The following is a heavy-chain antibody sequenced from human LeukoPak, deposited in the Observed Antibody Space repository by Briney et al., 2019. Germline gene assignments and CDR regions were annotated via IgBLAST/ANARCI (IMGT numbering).Heavy chain of an antibody. CDR3: ARDQWLAYYYHGMDV. D-gene: IGHD6-19*01. V-gene: IGHV3-48*03. J-gene: IGHJ6*02. CDR2: ITNNGTTI. Sequence: PGGSLRLSCAASGFTFSSYEVNWVRQAPGKGLEWVSYITNNGTTIYYADSVKGRFTISRDNAENSLYLQMNSLRAEDTAIYYCARDQWLAYYYHGMDVWGQGTTVTVSS. CDR1: GFTFSSYE.